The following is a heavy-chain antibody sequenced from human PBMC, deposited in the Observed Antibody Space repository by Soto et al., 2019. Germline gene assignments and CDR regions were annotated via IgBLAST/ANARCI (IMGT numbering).Heavy chain of an antibody. Sequence: GASVKVSCKPSGTTLDSFTFSWVRQAPGQGLEWMGGFVPMFGSASIAQRFQGRVKITADASTGTGYMELSDLRSEDSAIYYCAREDDTTGHYSWFDPWGPGTLVTVSS. CDR3: AREDDTTGHYSWFDP. CDR1: GTTLDSFT. D-gene: IGHD3-9*01. V-gene: IGHV1-69*13. J-gene: IGHJ5*02. CDR2: FVPMFGSA.